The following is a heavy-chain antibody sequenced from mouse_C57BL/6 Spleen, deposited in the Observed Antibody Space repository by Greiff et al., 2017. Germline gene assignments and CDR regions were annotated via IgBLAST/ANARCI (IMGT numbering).Heavy chain of an antibody. D-gene: IGHD2-3*01. V-gene: IGHV5-17*01. Sequence: EVNVVESGGGLVKPGGSLKLSCAASGFTFSDYGMHWVRQAPEKGLEWVAYISSGSSTIYYADTVKGRFTISRDNAKNTLFLQMTSLRSEDTAMYYCARPIYDGYYLFAYWGQGTLVTVSA. CDR1: GFTFSDYG. CDR2: ISSGSSTI. CDR3: ARPIYDGYYLFAY. J-gene: IGHJ3*01.